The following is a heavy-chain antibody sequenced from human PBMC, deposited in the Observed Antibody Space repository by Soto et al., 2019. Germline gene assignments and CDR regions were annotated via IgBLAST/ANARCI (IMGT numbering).Heavy chain of an antibody. CDR3: ASSGFDSSSWYYFDY. J-gene: IGHJ4*02. D-gene: IGHD6-13*01. CDR2: LYYSGST. Sequence: QVQLQESGPGLVQPSETLSLTCTVSGGSISRYYWSWIRQPPGQGLAWIGYLYYSGSTNYNPSLKSRDPISVDTSKNQFSLKLSSVTAADTAVYYCASSGFDSSSWYYFDYWGQGTLVTVSS. V-gene: IGHV4-59*01. CDR1: GGSISRYY.